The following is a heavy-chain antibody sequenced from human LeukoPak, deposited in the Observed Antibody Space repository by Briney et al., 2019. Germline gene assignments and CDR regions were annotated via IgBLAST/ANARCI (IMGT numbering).Heavy chain of an antibody. V-gene: IGHV3-53*01. CDR3: ARRRYNWNAIDY. CDR2: IYSGGST. D-gene: IGHD1-20*01. CDR1: GLTFSSHW. Sequence: PGGSLRLSCAASGLTFSSHWMHWVRQAPGKGLEWVSVIYSGGSTYYADSVKGRFTISRDNAKNSLYLQMNSLRAEDTAVYYCARRRYNWNAIDYWGQGTLVTVSS. J-gene: IGHJ4*02.